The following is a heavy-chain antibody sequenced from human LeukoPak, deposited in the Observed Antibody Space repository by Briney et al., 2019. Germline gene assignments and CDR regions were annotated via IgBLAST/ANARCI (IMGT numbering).Heavy chain of an antibody. Sequence: SSVKVSCKASGYTFTGYYMHWVRQAPGQGLEWMGWINPNSGGTNYAQKFQGRVTMTRDTSISTAYMELSRLRSDDTAVYYCAREAGYCSSASCPGYGMDVWGQGTTVTVSS. D-gene: IGHD2-2*01. CDR1: GYTFTGYY. V-gene: IGHV1-2*02. CDR3: AREAGYCSSASCPGYGMDV. J-gene: IGHJ6*02. CDR2: INPNSGGT.